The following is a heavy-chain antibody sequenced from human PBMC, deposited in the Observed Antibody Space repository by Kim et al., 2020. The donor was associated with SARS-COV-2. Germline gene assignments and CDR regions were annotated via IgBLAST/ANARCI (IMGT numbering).Heavy chain of an antibody. CDR3: ARRQFTSGWYYFDY. J-gene: IGHJ4*02. V-gene: IGHV3-74*01. D-gene: IGHD6-19*01. Sequence: YANSVKGRFTISRDNAKNTLYLQMNSLRAEDTAVYYCARRQFTSGWYYFDYWGQGTLVTVSS.